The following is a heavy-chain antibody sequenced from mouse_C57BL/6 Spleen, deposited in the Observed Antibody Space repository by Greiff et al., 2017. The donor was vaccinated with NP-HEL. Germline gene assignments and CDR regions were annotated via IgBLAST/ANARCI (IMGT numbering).Heavy chain of an antibody. CDR2: IDPANGNT. D-gene: IGHD2-4*01. CDR1: GFNIKNTY. CDR3: APFYSDYGGFAY. J-gene: IGHJ3*01. Sequence: DVKLVESVAELVRPGASVKLSCTASGFNIKNTYMHWVKQRPEQGLEWIGRIDPANGNTKYAPKFQGKATITADTSSNTAYLQLSSLTSEDTAIYYCAPFYSDYGGFAYWGQGTLVTVSA. V-gene: IGHV14-3*01.